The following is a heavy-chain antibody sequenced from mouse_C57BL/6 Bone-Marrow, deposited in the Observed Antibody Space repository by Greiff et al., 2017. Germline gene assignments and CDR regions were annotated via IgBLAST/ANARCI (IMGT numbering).Heavy chain of an antibody. Sequence: VQLQESGAELARPGASVKLSCKASGYTFTSYGIIWVKQRTGQGLEWIGKIYPRSGNTYYNEKFKGKATLTADKSSSTAYMELRSLTAEDSAVYVCARTGTVLAYGGQGTLVTVSA. CDR3: ARTGTVLAY. CDR2: IYPRSGNT. CDR1: GYTFTSYG. J-gene: IGHJ3*01. V-gene: IGHV1-81*01. D-gene: IGHD4-1*01.